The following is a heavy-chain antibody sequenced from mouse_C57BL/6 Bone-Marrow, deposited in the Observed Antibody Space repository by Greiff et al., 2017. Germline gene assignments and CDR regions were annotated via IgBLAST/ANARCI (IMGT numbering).Heavy chain of an antibody. Sequence: QVHVKQPGAELVKPGASVKLSCKASGYTFTSYWMQWVKQRPGQGLEWIGEIDPSDSYTNYNQKFKGKATLTVDTSSSTAYMQLSSLTSEDSAVYYCAREELDAMDYWGQGTSVTVSS. CDR2: IDPSDSYT. J-gene: IGHJ4*01. CDR3: AREELDAMDY. CDR1: GYTFTSYW. V-gene: IGHV1-50*01.